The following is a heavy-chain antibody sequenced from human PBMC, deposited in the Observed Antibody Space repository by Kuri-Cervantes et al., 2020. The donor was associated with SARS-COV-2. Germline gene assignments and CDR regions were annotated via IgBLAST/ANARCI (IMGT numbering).Heavy chain of an antibody. D-gene: IGHD3-10*01. Sequence: SVKVSCKASGGTFSSYAISWVRQAPGQGLEWMGRIIPILGIANYAQKFQGRVTITADKSTSTAYMELSSLRSDDTAVYYCARATPSGPTTPGIWGQGTMVTVSS. CDR3: ARATPSGPTTPGI. CDR1: GGTFSSYA. V-gene: IGHV1-69*04. J-gene: IGHJ3*02. CDR2: IIPILGIA.